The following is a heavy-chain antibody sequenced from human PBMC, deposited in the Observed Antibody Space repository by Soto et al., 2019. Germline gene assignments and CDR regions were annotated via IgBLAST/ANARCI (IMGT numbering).Heavy chain of an antibody. CDR1: GGSISSSSYY. V-gene: IGHV4-39*07. J-gene: IGHJ4*02. Sequence: SETLSLTCTVSGGSISSSSYYWGWIRQPPGKGLEWIGSIYYSGSTYYNPSLKSRVTISADTSKNQLSLKLSSVTAADTAVYYCARMVGGQLVDYWGQGTLVTVSS. CDR2: IYYSGST. D-gene: IGHD3-10*01. CDR3: ARMVGGQLVDY.